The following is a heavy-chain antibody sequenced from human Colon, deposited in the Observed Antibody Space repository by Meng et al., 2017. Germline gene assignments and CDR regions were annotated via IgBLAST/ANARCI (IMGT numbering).Heavy chain of an antibody. V-gene: IGHV4-61*08. CDR2: AST. CDR1: GGSVRSPGYH. D-gene: IGHD1-26*01. Sequence: PLQVPGPALVRPSQTLSLIFSLLGGSVRSPGYHRSWLRQPPGKGLEWIGYASTNYNPPLKSRVPISVDTSKNQFSLRLTSVTAADTAVYYCARDHMGSLDYWGQGILVTVSS. J-gene: IGHJ4*02. CDR3: ARDHMGSLDY.